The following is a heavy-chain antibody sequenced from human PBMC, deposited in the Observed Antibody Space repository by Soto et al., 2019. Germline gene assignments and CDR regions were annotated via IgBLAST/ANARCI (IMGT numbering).Heavy chain of an antibody. J-gene: IGHJ6*02. V-gene: IGHV5-51*01. D-gene: IGHD2-2*01. Sequence: GESLKISCNGSGYSFTSYCIGWVLQMPGKGLEWMGIIYPCDSDTRYSPSFQGQVTISADKSISTAYLQWSSLKASDTAMYYCARQANCSSTSCCVYYYYGMDVWGQGTTVTVSS. CDR2: IYPCDSDT. CDR3: ARQANCSSTSCCVYYYYGMDV. CDR1: GYSFTSYC.